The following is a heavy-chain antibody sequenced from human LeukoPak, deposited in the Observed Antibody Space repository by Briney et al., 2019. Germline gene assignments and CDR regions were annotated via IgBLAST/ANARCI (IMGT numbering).Heavy chain of an antibody. CDR1: GFTVSSNF. CDR2: IYSGGST. J-gene: IGHJ4*02. D-gene: IGHD5-18*01. Sequence: GSLRLSCAASGFTVSSNFMSWVRQAPGKGLEWVSVIYSGGSTYYADSVKGRFTISRDNSKNTLYLQMNSLRAEDTAVYYCANNRGGYSYGYNLGDYWGQGTLVTVSS. CDR3: ANNRGGYSYGYNLGDY. V-gene: IGHV3-53*01.